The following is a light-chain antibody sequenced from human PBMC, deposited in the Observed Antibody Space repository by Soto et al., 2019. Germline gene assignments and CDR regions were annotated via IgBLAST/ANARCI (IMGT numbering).Light chain of an antibody. Sequence: EIVLMQSPGTLSLSPGEGATLSCRASQSVNSNYLAWYQQKPGQAPTDLIFDTSRRDTGVTDRFSGSGSGTDFTLTISRLEPDDFAVYDCQQYGRSQFTFGPGTIVNIK. V-gene: IGKV3-20*01. CDR2: DTS. J-gene: IGKJ3*01. CDR3: QQYGRSQFT. CDR1: QSVNSNY.